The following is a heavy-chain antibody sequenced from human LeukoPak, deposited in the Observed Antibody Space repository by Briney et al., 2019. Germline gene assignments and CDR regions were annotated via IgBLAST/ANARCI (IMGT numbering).Heavy chain of an antibody. Sequence: PGGSLRLSCAASGFTFSSYWMSWVRQAPGKGLEWVAYIKQDGSEKYYVDSVKGRFTISRDNAKNSLYLQMNSLRAEDTALYYCAKDGGGSGSYDLGPYDWGQGTLVTVSS. V-gene: IGHV3-7*03. J-gene: IGHJ4*02. CDR3: AKDGGGSGSYDLGPYD. CDR2: IKQDGSEK. D-gene: IGHD3-10*01. CDR1: GFTFSSYW.